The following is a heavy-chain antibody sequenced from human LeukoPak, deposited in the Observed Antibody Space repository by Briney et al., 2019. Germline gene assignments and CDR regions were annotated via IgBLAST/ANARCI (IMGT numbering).Heavy chain of an antibody. D-gene: IGHD1-1*01. Sequence: ASVTVSCKASGYTFPSYDINWVRPATGKGLEWMGWMNLNRGNTGYAQKFQGRVTMTRNTSISTAYMELSSLRSEDTAVYYCAREAATGTTEGYYYYYFMDVWGKGTTVTVSS. J-gene: IGHJ6*03. CDR1: GYTFPSYD. CDR3: AREAATGTTEGYYYYYFMDV. CDR2: MNLNRGNT. V-gene: IGHV1-8*01.